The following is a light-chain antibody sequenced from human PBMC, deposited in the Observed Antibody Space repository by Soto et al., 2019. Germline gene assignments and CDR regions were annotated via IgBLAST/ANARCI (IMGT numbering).Light chain of an antibody. Sequence: QSALTQPRSVSGSPGQSVTISCTGTRSDIGADKYVSWYQQRPGKAPKVMIYDVSERPSGVPDRFSGSKSENTASLTISGLQGDDEADYYCCSYAGGYTWVFGGGTKLTV. CDR1: RSDIGADKY. CDR2: DVS. J-gene: IGLJ3*02. V-gene: IGLV2-11*01. CDR3: CSYAGGYTWV.